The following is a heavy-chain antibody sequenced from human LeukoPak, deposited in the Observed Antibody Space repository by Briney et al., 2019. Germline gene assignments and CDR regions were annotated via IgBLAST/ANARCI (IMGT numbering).Heavy chain of an antibody. CDR1: VYTFTGYY. CDR3: ARGPQLPQGGNWFDP. V-gene: IGHV1-2*06. CDR2: INPNSGGT. Sequence: ASVKVSCKASVYTFTGYYMHWVRQAPGQGLEWMGRINPNSGGTNYAQKFQGRVTITTDESTSTAYMELSSLRSEDTAVYYCARGPQLPQGGNWFDPWGQGTLVTVSS. J-gene: IGHJ5*02. D-gene: IGHD2-2*01.